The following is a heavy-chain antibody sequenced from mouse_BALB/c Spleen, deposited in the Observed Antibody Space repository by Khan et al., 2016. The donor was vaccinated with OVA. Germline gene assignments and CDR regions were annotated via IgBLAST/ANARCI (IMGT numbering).Heavy chain of an antibody. D-gene: IGHD2-4*01. CDR2: IWGDGST. CDR3: AREIYYDYAYYYAMDY. V-gene: IGHV2-6-7*01. Sequence: QVQLQQPGPGLVAPSQSLSITCTVSGFSLTGYGVNWVRQPPGKGLEWLGMIWGDGSTDYNSALKSRLSISKDNSKSQVFLKMNSLHTDDTARYYCAREIYYDYAYYYAMDYWGQGTSGTVSS. CDR1: GFSLTGYG. J-gene: IGHJ4*01.